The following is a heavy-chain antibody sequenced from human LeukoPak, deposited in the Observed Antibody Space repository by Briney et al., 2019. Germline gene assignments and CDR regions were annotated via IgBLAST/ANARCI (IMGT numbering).Heavy chain of an antibody. Sequence: QPGGSLRLSCAASGFTFSSYWMHWVRQAPGKGLVWVSGFNSDGSDTRYADSVKGRFTISRDNAKNTLYLQMNSLRAEDTAVYYCARYGSGYDFDYWGQGTLVTVSS. V-gene: IGHV3-74*01. CDR3: ARYGSGYDFDY. J-gene: IGHJ4*02. CDR2: FNSDGSDT. CDR1: GFTFSSYW. D-gene: IGHD5-12*01.